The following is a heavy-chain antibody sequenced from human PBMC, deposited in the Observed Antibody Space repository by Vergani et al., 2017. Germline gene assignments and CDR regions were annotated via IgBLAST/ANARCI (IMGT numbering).Heavy chain of an antibody. CDR2: ISSSGSTI. CDR1: GFTFSDYY. Sequence: QVQLVESGGGLVKPGGSLRLSCAASGFTFSDYYMSWIRQAPGKGLEWVSYISSSGSTIYSADSVKGRFTISRDNAKNSLYLKMNRLRAGDTAVYYCARKHISKYYDSSGYYYMGYYYGMDVWGQGTTVTVSS. D-gene: IGHD3-22*01. J-gene: IGHJ6*02. V-gene: IGHV3-11*01. CDR3: ARKHISKYYDSSGYYYMGYYYGMDV.